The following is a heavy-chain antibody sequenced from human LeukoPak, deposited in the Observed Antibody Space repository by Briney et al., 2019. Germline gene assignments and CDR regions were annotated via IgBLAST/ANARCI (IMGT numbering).Heavy chain of an antibody. Sequence: GGSLRLSCVASGLTFSSYSMSWVRQAPGKGLEWLAFITSSSSNIYYANSVKGRFTISRDNAKNSLYLQMNSLRAEDTAVYYCARDPIGDYYDSSGYFDYWGQGTLVTVSS. CDR3: ARDPIGDYYDSSGYFDY. CDR2: ITSSSSNI. J-gene: IGHJ4*02. CDR1: GLTFSSYS. D-gene: IGHD3-22*01. V-gene: IGHV3-48*01.